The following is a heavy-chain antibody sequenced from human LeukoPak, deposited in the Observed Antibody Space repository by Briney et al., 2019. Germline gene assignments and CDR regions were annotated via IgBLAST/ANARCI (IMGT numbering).Heavy chain of an antibody. V-gene: IGHV3-21*01. Sequence: KSGGSLRLSCAASGFTFSIYAMNWVRQAPGKGLEWVSSISSSSSYIYYADSVKGRFTISRDNAKNSLYLQMNSLRAEDTAVYYCARVPAQYSSSSGWFDPWGQGTLVTVSS. CDR2: ISSSSSYI. CDR1: GFTFSIYA. D-gene: IGHD6-6*01. CDR3: ARVPAQYSSSSGWFDP. J-gene: IGHJ5*02.